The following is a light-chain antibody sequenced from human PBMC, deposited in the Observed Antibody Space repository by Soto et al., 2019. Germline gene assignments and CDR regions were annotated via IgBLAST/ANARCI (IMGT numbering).Light chain of an antibody. CDR1: QSFRGL. V-gene: IGKV3-11*01. J-gene: IGKJ5*01. Sequence: LQKPPIALSFSPGDRAILSCRASQSFRGLLAWYQQKPGQAPRLLIYDAYNRAIGIPPRFSGSGSGTDFTLTISSLEPEDSAVYYCQQPACWPITFCQVTRLEN. CDR2: DAY. CDR3: QQPACWPIT.